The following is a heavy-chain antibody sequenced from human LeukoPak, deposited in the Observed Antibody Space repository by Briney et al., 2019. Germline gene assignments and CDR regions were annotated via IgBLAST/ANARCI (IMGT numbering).Heavy chain of an antibody. Sequence: GASVKVSCKASGYTFTGYYMHWVRQAPGQGLEWMGWINPNSGGTNYEQKFQGRVTMTRDTSISTAYMELSRLRSDDTAVYFCARDSLEANYWFDPWGQGTLVIVSS. J-gene: IGHJ5*02. CDR3: ARDSLEANYWFDP. V-gene: IGHV1-2*02. CDR2: INPNSGGT. D-gene: IGHD4/OR15-4a*01. CDR1: GYTFTGYY.